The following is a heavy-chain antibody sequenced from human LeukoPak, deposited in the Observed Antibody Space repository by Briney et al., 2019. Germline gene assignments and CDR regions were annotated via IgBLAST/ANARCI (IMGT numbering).Heavy chain of an antibody. V-gene: IGHV4-4*07. J-gene: IGHJ3*02. D-gene: IGHD3-3*01. Sequence: SETLSLTCTVSGGSISSYYWSWIRQPAGKGLEWIGRIYTSGSTNYNPSLKSRVTMSVDTPKNQFSLKLSSVTAADTAVYYCARDRRDFWSGYSDAFDIWGQGTMVTVSS. CDR3: ARDRRDFWSGYSDAFDI. CDR1: GGSISSYY. CDR2: IYTSGST.